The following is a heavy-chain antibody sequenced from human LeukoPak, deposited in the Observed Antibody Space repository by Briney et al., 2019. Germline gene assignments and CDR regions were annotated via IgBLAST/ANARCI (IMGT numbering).Heavy chain of an antibody. CDR1: GYSFTSYW. CDR2: IYPGDSDT. CDR3: ARTAAARIPYYFDY. V-gene: IGHV5-51*01. D-gene: IGHD6-13*01. Sequence: GESLKISFKGSGYSFTSYWIGWVRQMPGKGLEWMGIIYPGDSDTRYNPSFQGQVTISADKSISTAYLQWSSLKASDTAMYYCARTAAARIPYYFDYWGQGTLVTVSS. J-gene: IGHJ4*02.